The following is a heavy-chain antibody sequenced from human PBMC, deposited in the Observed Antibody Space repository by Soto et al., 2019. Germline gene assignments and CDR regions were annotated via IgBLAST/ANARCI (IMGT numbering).Heavy chain of an antibody. D-gene: IGHD3-10*01. J-gene: IGHJ3*02. V-gene: IGHV3-21*01. CDR3: ATGARTNDAFDI. CDR2: ISSSSSYI. Sequence: ISSSSSYIYYADSVKGRFTISRDNAKNSLYLQMNSLRAEDTAVYYCATGARTNDAFDIWGQGTMVTVSS.